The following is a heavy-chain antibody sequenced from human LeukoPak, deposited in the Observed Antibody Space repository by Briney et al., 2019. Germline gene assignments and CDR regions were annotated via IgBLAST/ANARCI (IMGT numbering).Heavy chain of an antibody. D-gene: IGHD3-10*01. CDR1: GGSFSGYY. J-gene: IGHJ4*02. V-gene: IGHV4-34*01. CDR3: ARRDVLLWFGEFDY. CDR2: INHSGST. Sequence: PSETLSLTCAVYGGSFSGYYWSWIRQPPGKGLEWIGEINHSGSTNYNPSLKSRVTISVDTSKNQFSLKLSSVTAADTAVYYCARRDVLLWFGEFDYWGQGTLDTVSS.